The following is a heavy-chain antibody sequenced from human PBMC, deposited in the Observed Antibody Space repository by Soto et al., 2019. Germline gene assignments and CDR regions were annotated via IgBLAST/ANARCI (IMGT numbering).Heavy chain of an antibody. CDR2: IMPIFRAP. D-gene: IGHD2-15*01. CDR1: GGAFSDYA. CDR3: ASWLKGPDIGNYYYGMDV. Sequence: QVQLEQSGAEVKKAGSSVKVSCKASGGAFSDYAFSWVRQAPGQGLEWLGGIMPIFRAPDYAQKFQGRVTITADEFTRTAYMEMNSLRSEDTAVYYCASWLKGPDIGNYYYGMDVWGQGTTVTVS. J-gene: IGHJ6*02. V-gene: IGHV1-69*12.